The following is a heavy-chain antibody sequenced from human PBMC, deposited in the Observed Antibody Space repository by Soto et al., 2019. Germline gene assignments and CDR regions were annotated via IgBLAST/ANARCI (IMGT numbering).Heavy chain of an antibody. V-gene: IGHV3-23*01. CDR3: AKDRNYPRDYFHY. J-gene: IGHJ4*02. CDR1: GFAFISYA. D-gene: IGHD1-7*01. Sequence: GSLRLSCAASGFAFISYALILVRQAPVKGLEWVSAISANGQGIYYADSVRGRFTISRDNSKNTIFLHMDSLRAEDTAVYYCAKDRNYPRDYFHYWGQGTLVTV. CDR2: ISANGQGI.